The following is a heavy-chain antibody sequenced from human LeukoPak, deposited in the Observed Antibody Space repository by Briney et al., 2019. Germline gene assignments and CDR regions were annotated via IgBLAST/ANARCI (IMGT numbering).Heavy chain of an antibody. CDR1: GGTFSSYA. CDR2: IIPIFGTA. D-gene: IGHD3-16*01. CDR3: ASRRWPGDIDAFDI. J-gene: IGHJ3*02. Sequence: EASVKVSCKASGGTFSSYAISWVRQAPGQGLEWMGGIIPIFGTANYAQKFQGRVTITTDESTSTAYMELSSLRSEDTAVYYCASRRWPGDIDAFDIWGQGTMVTVSS. V-gene: IGHV1-69*05.